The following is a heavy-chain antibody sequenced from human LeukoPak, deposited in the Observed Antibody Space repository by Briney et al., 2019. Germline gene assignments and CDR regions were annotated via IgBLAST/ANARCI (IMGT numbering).Heavy chain of an antibody. J-gene: IGHJ4*02. Sequence: GGSLRLSCAASGFTFSSYWMHWVRQAPGKGLVWVSRINADGSSTSYADSVKGRFTISRDNAKNTLYLQMNSLRAEDTAVYYCAKGGIAVVPYYFDYWGQGTLVTVSS. D-gene: IGHD6-19*01. CDR1: GFTFSSYW. CDR3: AKGGIAVVPYYFDY. CDR2: INADGSST. V-gene: IGHV3-74*01.